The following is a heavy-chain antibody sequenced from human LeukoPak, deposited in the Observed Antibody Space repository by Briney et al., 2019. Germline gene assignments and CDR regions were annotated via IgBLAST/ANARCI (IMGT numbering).Heavy chain of an antibody. J-gene: IGHJ4*02. CDR3: ARSRSGGYSYGFDY. Sequence: SETLSLTCTVSGGSISSGGYYWSWIRQHPGKGLEWIGYIYYSGSTNYNPSLKSRVTISVDKSKNQFSLKLSSVTAADTAVYYCARSRSGGYSYGFDYWGQGTLVTVSS. D-gene: IGHD5-18*01. V-gene: IGHV4-31*03. CDR1: GGSISSGGYY. CDR2: IYYSGST.